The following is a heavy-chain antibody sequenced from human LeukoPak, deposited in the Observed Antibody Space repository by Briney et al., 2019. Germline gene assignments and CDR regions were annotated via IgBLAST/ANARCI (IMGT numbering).Heavy chain of an antibody. V-gene: IGHV3-11*06. D-gene: IGHD6-19*01. CDR2: ISSSSSYT. Sequence: GVSLRLSRAASGFTFSDYYMSWIRQAPGKGLEWGTYISSSSSYTNYADSVKGRFTISRDNAKNSLYLQMNSLRAEDTAVYYCARPDVAYSSGRPLDYWGQGTLVTVSS. CDR3: ARPDVAYSSGRPLDY. CDR1: GFTFSDYY. J-gene: IGHJ4*02.